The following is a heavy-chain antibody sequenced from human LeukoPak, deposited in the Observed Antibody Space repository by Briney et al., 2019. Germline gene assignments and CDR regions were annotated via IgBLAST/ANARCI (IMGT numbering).Heavy chain of an antibody. Sequence: QTGGSLRLSCAASGFTFSSYEMNWVRQAPGKGLEWVSYISSSGSTIYYADSVKGRFTLSRDNAKNSLYLQMNSLRAEDTAVYYCARGRIAAAGINDAFDIWGQGAMVTVSS. CDR3: ARGRIAAAGINDAFDI. J-gene: IGHJ3*02. D-gene: IGHD6-13*01. CDR1: GFTFSSYE. CDR2: ISSSGSTI. V-gene: IGHV3-48*03.